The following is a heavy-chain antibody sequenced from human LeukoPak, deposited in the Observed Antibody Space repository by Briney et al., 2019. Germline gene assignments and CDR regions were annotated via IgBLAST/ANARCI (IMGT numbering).Heavy chain of an antibody. CDR3: AKDRSYGIAVAGTVDY. CDR2: ISGSGGST. V-gene: IGHV3-23*01. D-gene: IGHD6-19*01. J-gene: IGHJ4*02. CDR1: GFTFSSYA. Sequence: GGSLRLSCAAFGFTFSSYAMSWVRQAPGKGLEWVSAISGSGGSTYYADSVKGRFTISRDNSKNTLYLQMNSLRAEDTAVYYCAKDRSYGIAVAGTVDYWGQGTLVTVSS.